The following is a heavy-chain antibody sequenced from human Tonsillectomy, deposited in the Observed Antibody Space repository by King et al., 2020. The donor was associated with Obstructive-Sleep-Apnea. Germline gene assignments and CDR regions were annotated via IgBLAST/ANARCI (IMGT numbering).Heavy chain of an antibody. CDR3: ATDKYSLYPLVYAMDG. D-gene: IGHD5/OR15-5a*01. J-gene: IGHJ6*02. Sequence: VQLVESGGGVVQLGRSLRLSCAASGFAFHDYSMYCARQAPGKGIEWFRLIGRAGKNKVFADSVKGLFTISKDNSKNRLYLQMNSLRVEDTGIYYCATDKYSLYPLVYAMDGWGQGTTVTVSS. CDR1: GFAFHDYS. V-gene: IGHV3-30*01. CDR2: IGRAGKNK.